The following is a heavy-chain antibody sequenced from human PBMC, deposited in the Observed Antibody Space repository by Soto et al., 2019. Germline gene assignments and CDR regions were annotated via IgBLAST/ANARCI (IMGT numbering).Heavy chain of an antibody. CDR1: GFTFSSYG. V-gene: IGHV3-33*01. CDR3: ARDRGGYYDFWSGYYTEVYYYYYGMDV. D-gene: IGHD3-3*01. CDR2: IWYDGSNK. Sequence: PGGSLRLSCAASGFTFSSYGMHWVRQAPGKGLEWVAVIWYDGSNKYYADSVKGRFTISRDNSKNTLYLQMNSLRAEDTAVYYCARDRGGYYDFWSGYYTEVYYYYYGMDVWGQGTTVTVSS. J-gene: IGHJ6*02.